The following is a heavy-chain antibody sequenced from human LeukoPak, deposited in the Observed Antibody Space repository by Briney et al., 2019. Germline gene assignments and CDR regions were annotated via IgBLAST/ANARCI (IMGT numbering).Heavy chain of an antibody. Sequence: GGSLRLSCAAYGFTFSSYWMSWVRQAPGKGLEWVAIIKQDGSEKYYVDSVKGRFTISRDNAKNSLYLQMNSLRAEDTAVYYCAREQTVGATTDYWGQGTLVTVSS. CDR3: AREQTVGATTDY. D-gene: IGHD1-26*01. V-gene: IGHV3-7*01. CDR2: IKQDGSEK. CDR1: GFTFSSYW. J-gene: IGHJ4*02.